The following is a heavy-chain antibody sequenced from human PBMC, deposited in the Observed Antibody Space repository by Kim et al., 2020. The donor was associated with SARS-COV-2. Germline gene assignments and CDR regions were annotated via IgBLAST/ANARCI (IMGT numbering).Heavy chain of an antibody. CDR1: GGTFSSYA. V-gene: IGHV1-69*13. Sequence: SVKVSCKASGGTFSSYAISWVRQAPGQGLEWMGGIIPIFGTANYAQKFQGRVTITADESTSTAYMELSSLRSEDTAVYYCARGGMATIRRYFDYWGQGTLVTVSS. D-gene: IGHD5-12*01. CDR2: IIPIFGTA. CDR3: ARGGMATIRRYFDY. J-gene: IGHJ4*02.